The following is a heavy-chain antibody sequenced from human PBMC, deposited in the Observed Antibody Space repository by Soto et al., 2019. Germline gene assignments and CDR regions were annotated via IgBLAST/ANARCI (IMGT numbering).Heavy chain of an antibody. V-gene: IGHV3-30-3*01. CDR2: VSFDGSNK. CDR3: ARDQTGITTAGGGRIDR. Sequence: QVQLVESGGGVVRPGRSLRLSCAASGFTFSTHAMHWVRQAPGKGLECVAIVSFDGSNKYYADSVKGRFTISRDNSKNTLYLQMSGLKPEDTAFYYCARDQTGITTAGGGRIDRWGQGTLVTVSS. CDR1: GFTFSTHA. D-gene: IGHD6-13*01. J-gene: IGHJ5*02.